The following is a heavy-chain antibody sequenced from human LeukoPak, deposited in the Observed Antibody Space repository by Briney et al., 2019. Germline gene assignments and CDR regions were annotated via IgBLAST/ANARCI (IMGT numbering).Heavy chain of an antibody. D-gene: IGHD3-22*01. J-gene: IGHJ4*02. CDR3: ARELGGYYDY. CDR1: GFTFSSYE. V-gene: IGHV3-48*03. Sequence: GGSLRLSCPASGFTFSSYEMNWVRQAPGKGLEWVSYISSSGSTIYYADSVKGRFTISRDNAKNSLYLQMNSLRAEDTAVYYCARELGGYYDYWGQGTLVTVSS. CDR2: ISSSGSTI.